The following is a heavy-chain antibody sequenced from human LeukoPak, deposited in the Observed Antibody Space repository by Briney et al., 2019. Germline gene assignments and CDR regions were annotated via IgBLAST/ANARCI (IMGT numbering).Heavy chain of an antibody. Sequence: ASVKVSCKASGNTFTRNGISGVRQAPGQGLEWMGWISAYNGNTNYAQKLQGRVTMTTDTSTSTAYMELRSLRSDDTAVYYCARARVPGRWFDPWGQGTLVTVSS. V-gene: IGHV1-18*01. CDR1: GNTFTRNG. CDR3: ARARVPGRWFDP. D-gene: IGHD2-2*01. CDR2: ISAYNGNT. J-gene: IGHJ5*02.